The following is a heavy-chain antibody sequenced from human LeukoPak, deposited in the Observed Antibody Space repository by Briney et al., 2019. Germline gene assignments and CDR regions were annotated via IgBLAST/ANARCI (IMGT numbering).Heavy chain of an antibody. CDR2: IYHSGDT. D-gene: IGHD6-19*01. J-gene: IGHJ3*02. V-gene: IGHV4-59*01. CDR1: GDSISNFW. CDR3: ARRTPATSNAVAGSCLTYQDNTFDI. Sequence: PSETLSLTCNVSGDSISNFWWSWIRQPPGKGLEWIGYIYHSGDTNYNPSLRRRLTISLDTSKNQFSLKLSSVTAADTAVYYCARRTPATSNAVAGSCLTYQDNTFDIWGHGTMVTVSS.